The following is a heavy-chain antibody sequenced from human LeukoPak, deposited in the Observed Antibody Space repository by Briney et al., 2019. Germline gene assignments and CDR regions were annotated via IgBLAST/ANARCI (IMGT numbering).Heavy chain of an antibody. J-gene: IGHJ6*03. CDR2: IYYSGST. CDR1: GYSISSGYY. Sequence: PSETLSLTCTVSGYSISSGYYWGWIRQPPGKGLEWIGSIYYSGSTYYNPSLKSRVTISVDTSKNQFSLKLSSVTAADTAVYYCARVGLRFYYMDVWGKGTTVTVSS. V-gene: IGHV4-38-2*02. CDR3: ARVGLRFYYMDV.